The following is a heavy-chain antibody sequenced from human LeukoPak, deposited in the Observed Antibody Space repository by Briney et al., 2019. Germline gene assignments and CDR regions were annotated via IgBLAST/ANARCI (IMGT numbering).Heavy chain of an antibody. V-gene: IGHV3-11*01. CDR2: ISSSGSTI. D-gene: IGHD4-17*01. Sequence: GSLILSCAASGFFFSDYYMSWLRPAPGKGLEWVSYISSSGSTIYYADSVKGRFIICRDNAKNSLYLQMNSLRAEDTAVYYCAREDYGDFRTEYYFDYWGQGTLVTVSS. CDR3: AREDYGDFRTEYYFDY. J-gene: IGHJ4*02. CDR1: GFFFSDYY.